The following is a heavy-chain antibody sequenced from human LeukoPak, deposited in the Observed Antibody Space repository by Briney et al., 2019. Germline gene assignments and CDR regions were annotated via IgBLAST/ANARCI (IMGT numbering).Heavy chain of an antibody. Sequence: SSETLSLTCTVSGGSISSSSYYWGWIRQPPGKGLEWIGSIYYSGSTYYNPSLKSRVTISVDTSKNQFSLKLSSVTAADTAVYYCARDIAAAGTGPHYFDYWGQGTLVTVSS. CDR1: GGSISSSSYY. J-gene: IGHJ4*02. CDR3: ARDIAAAGTGPHYFDY. D-gene: IGHD6-13*01. CDR2: IYYSGST. V-gene: IGHV4-39*07.